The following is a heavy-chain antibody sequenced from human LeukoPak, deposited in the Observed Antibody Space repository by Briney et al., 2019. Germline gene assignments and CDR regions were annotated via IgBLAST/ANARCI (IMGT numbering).Heavy chain of an antibody. CDR1: GGSISSYY. J-gene: IGHJ4*02. CDR2: IYYSGST. D-gene: IGHD5-18*01. V-gene: IGHV4-59*01. CDR3: AAVDTAMAFDY. Sequence: SETLPLTCTVSGGSISSYYWSWIRQPPGKGLEWIGYIYYSGSTNYNPSLKSRVTISVDTSKNQFSLKLSSVTAADTAVYYCAAVDTAMAFDYWGQGTLVTVSS.